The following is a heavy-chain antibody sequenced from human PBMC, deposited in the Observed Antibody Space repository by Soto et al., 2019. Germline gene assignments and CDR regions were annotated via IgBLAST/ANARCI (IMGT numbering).Heavy chain of an antibody. V-gene: IGHV3-21*01. D-gene: IGHD3-22*01. CDR3: ARVVDYYDHYYYYGMDV. Sequence: EVQLVESGGGLVQPGGSLRLSCAASGFTFSTYSMNWVRQAPGKGLEWVSSISSSSSYIYYADSVKGRFTISRDNAKNSLYLQMNSLRAEDTAVYYCARVVDYYDHYYYYGMDVWGQGTTVTVSS. J-gene: IGHJ6*02. CDR1: GFTFSTYS. CDR2: ISSSSSYI.